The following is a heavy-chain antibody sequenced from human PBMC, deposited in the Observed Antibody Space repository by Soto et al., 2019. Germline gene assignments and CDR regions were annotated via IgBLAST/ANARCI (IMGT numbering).Heavy chain of an antibody. CDR1: GGSISSGGYY. CDR2: IYYSGST. D-gene: IGHD6-19*01. CDR3: ARALAGTQEDYYYGMDV. Sequence: SEILSLTCTVSGGSISSGGYYWSWIRQHPGKGLEWIGYIYYSGSTYYNPSLKSRVTISVDTSKNQFSLKLSSVTAADTAVYYCARALAGTQEDYYYGMDVWGQGTTVTVSS. V-gene: IGHV4-31*03. J-gene: IGHJ6*02.